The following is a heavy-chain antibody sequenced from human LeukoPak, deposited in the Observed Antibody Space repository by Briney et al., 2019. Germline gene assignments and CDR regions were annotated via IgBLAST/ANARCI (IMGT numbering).Heavy chain of an antibody. CDR2: ISDSGGST. J-gene: IGHJ3*02. V-gene: IGHV3-23*01. CDR1: GFTFSSYA. D-gene: IGHD6-19*01. CDR3: AKQEGSGWYFDAFDI. Sequence: GGSLRLSCAASGFTFSSYAMSWVRHAPGKGLEWVSAISDSGGSTYYADSVKGRFTISRDNSKNTLYLQMNSLRAEDAAVYYCAKQEGSGWYFDAFDIWGQGTMVTVSS.